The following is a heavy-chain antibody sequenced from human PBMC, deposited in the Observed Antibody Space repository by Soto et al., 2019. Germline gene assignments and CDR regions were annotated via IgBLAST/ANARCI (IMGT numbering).Heavy chain of an antibody. CDR1: GFTFDDYA. V-gene: IGHV3-9*01. CDR2: ISWNSGSI. D-gene: IGHD6-13*01. Sequence: GGSLRLSCAASGFTFDDYAMHWVRQAPGKGLEWVSGISWNSGSIGYADSVKGRFTISRDNAKNSLYLQMNSLRAEDTALYYSAKDTAGIAAAGSFFDYWGQGTLVTVSS. CDR3: AKDTAGIAAAGSFFDY. J-gene: IGHJ4*02.